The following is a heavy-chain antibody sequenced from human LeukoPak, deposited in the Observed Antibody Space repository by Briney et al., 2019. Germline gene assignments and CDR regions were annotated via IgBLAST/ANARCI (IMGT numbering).Heavy chain of an antibody. V-gene: IGHV4-61*01. CDR1: GGSVSSGSYY. D-gene: IGHD6-19*01. Sequence: SETLSLTCTVSGGSVSSGSYYWSWIRQPPGKGLEWIGYIYYSGSTNYNPSLKSRVTISVDTSKNQFSLKLSSVTAADTAVYYCARSSGAVAGANIDYWGQGTLVTVSS. CDR2: IYYSGST. J-gene: IGHJ4*02. CDR3: ARSSGAVAGANIDY.